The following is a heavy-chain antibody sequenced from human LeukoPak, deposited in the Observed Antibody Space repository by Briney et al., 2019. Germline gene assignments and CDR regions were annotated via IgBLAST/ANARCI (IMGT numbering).Heavy chain of an antibody. CDR2: INSDGSST. V-gene: IGHV3-74*01. Sequence: PGGSLRLSCAASGFTFTSYWMDWVRQAPGKGLVWVSRINSDGSSTSYADSVKGRFTISRDNAKNTLYLQMNSLRAEDTAVYYCARVFGFSSGDFCSGYYTYDFDYWGQGTLVTVSS. J-gene: IGHJ4*02. CDR3: ARVFGFSSGDFCSGYYTYDFDY. CDR1: GFTFTSYW. D-gene: IGHD3-3*01.